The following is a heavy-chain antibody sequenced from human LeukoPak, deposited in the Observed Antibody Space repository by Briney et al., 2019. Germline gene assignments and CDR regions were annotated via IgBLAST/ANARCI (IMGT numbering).Heavy chain of an antibody. CDR1: GYTFTSYY. D-gene: IGHD3-3*01. Sequence: ASVKVSCKASGYTFTSYYMHWVRQAPGQGLEWMGGIIPIFGTANYAQKFQGRVTITTDESTSTAYMELSSLRSEDTAVYYCARGPYDFWSGPFDYWGQGTLVTVSS. J-gene: IGHJ4*02. CDR2: IIPIFGTA. V-gene: IGHV1-69*05. CDR3: ARGPYDFWSGPFDY.